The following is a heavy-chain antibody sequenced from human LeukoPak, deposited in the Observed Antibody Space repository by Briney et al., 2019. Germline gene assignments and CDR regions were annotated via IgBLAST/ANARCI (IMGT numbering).Heavy chain of an antibody. Sequence: ETLSLTCTVSGGSISSGDYYWSWIRQPPGKGLEWVSGISGSGATIYYGDSVKGRFTVSRDNSRSTLYLQMNSLRAEDTAVYYCGMDPPGSTITMAAFDYSGQGTLVTVSS. J-gene: IGHJ4*02. CDR3: GMDPPGSTITMAAFDY. CDR2: ISGSGATI. V-gene: IGHV3-23*01. D-gene: IGHD3-10*01. CDR1: GGSISSGDYY.